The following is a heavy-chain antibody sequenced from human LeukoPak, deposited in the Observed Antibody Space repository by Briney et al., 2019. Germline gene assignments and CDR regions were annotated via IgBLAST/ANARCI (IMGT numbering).Heavy chain of an antibody. CDR1: GFTFSSYA. Sequence: GGSLRLSCAASGFTFSSYAMHWVRQAPGKGLEWVAVISYDGSNKYYADSVKGRFTISRDNSKNTLYLQMNSLRAEDTAVYYCARLGTRYCTSTSCHSQFDFWGQGTLVTVSS. V-gene: IGHV3-30*04. J-gene: IGHJ4*02. D-gene: IGHD2-2*01. CDR2: ISYDGSNK. CDR3: ARLGTRYCTSTSCHSQFDF.